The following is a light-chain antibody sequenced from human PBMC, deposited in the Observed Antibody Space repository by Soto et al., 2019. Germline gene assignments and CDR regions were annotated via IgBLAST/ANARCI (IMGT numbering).Light chain of an antibody. Sequence: EIVLTQSPANLSLSPGERATLSCRASQSVGVYLDWHQQKPGQAPRLLIHDASNRATGIPARFSGSGSGTDFTLTISSLEPEDFAVYHCQQRTNWPLWTFGQGTKVEIK. CDR3: QQRTNWPLWT. V-gene: IGKV3-11*01. J-gene: IGKJ1*01. CDR1: QSVGVY. CDR2: DAS.